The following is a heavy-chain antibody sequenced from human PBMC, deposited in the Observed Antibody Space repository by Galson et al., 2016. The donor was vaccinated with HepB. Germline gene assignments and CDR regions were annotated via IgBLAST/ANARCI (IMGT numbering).Heavy chain of an antibody. CDR1: GYTFTKYY. J-gene: IGHJ6*03. Sequence: SVKVSCKASGYTFTKYYMQWVRQAPGQGLQWMGIINPSDGIASYAQKSQGRVTMTRDTSTSTVYMELSSLRFNDTAVYYCARRDYDFYMDVWGKGTTVTVSS. CDR2: INPSDGIA. CDR3: ARRDYDFYMDV. V-gene: IGHV1-46*01. D-gene: IGHD5-24*01.